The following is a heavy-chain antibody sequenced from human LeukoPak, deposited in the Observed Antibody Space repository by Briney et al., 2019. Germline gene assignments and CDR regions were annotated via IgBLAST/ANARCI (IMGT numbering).Heavy chain of an antibody. D-gene: IGHD4-11*01. Sequence: SQTLSLTCSVSGASVTSYYWTWIRQPPGQGLESIGYMFYSGTTNYNPSLKSRVTISMDTSKNQFSLKLTSVTAADTAVYYCARIMPSDYSTTPWGQGTLVTVSS. V-gene: IGHV4-59*02. J-gene: IGHJ5*02. CDR3: ARIMPSDYSTTP. CDR1: GASVTSYY. CDR2: MFYSGTT.